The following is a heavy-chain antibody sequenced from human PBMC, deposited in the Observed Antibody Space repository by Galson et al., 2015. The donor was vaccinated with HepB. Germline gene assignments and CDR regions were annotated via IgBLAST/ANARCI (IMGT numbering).Heavy chain of an antibody. CDR3: ARGRGFYGDYVTY. D-gene: IGHD4-17*01. CDR1: GGSFSGYY. V-gene: IGHV4-34*01. Sequence: SETLSLTCAVYGGSFSGYYWSWIRQPPGKGLEWIGEINHSGSTNYNPSLKSRVTISVDTSKNQFSLKLSSVTAADTAVYYCARGRGFYGDYVTYWGQGTLVTVSS. J-gene: IGHJ4*02. CDR2: INHSGST.